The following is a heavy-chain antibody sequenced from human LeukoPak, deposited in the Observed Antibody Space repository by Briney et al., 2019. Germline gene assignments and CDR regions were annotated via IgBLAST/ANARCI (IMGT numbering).Heavy chain of an antibody. J-gene: IGHJ4*02. CDR2: ILEDGSIQ. CDR1: GFTFSNYM. CDR3: AKDGVWFGALPYFDY. V-gene: IGHV3-30*04. D-gene: IGHD3-10*01. Sequence: GGSLRLSCAASGFTFSNYMMHWVRQAPGKGLDWVAVILEDGSIQYYADSVKGRFTISRDNSKNTLYLQMNSLRAEDTAVYYCAKDGVWFGALPYFDYWGQGTLVTVSS.